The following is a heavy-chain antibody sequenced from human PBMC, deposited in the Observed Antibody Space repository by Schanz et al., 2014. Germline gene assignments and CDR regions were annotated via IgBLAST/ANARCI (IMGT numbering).Heavy chain of an antibody. D-gene: IGHD3-16*01. J-gene: IGHJ4*02. Sequence: EVQLVESGGGLVKPGDSLRLSCAASGFTFSSYTMKWVRQAPGKGLEWVSSISSTSTYLYYADSVKGRFTISRDSARNSLYLQMSSLRAYDTAVDYCARGTPFLCDYWGQGTLVTVSS. CDR1: GFTFSSYT. V-gene: IGHV3-21*01. CDR2: ISSTSTYL. CDR3: ARGTPFLCDY.